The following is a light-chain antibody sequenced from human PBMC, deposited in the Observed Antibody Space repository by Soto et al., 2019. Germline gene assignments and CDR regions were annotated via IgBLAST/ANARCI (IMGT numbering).Light chain of an antibody. J-gene: IGKJ4*01. Sequence: DIVMTQSPDSLAVSLGERATINCKSSQSVLYSANNLNYLAWYQQKPGHPPRLLIYWASTRGSGVPDRFSGSGSGTEFTLNISSLQAEDVAGYFCHQYFTLPLTFGGGTKVEIK. CDR1: QSVLYSANNLNY. CDR2: WAS. V-gene: IGKV4-1*01. CDR3: HQYFTLPLT.